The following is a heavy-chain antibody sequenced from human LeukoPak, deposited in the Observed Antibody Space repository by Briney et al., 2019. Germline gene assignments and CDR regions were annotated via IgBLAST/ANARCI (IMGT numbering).Heavy chain of an antibody. CDR3: ARDLCESGSYYEEWSY. CDR2: IIPIFGTA. V-gene: IGHV1-69*13. Sequence: SVKVSCKASGGTFSSYAISWVRQAPGQGLEWMGGIIPIFGTANYAQKFQGRVTITADESTSTAYMELSSLRSEDTAVYYCARDLCESGSYYEEWSYWGQGTLVTVSS. D-gene: IGHD1-26*01. J-gene: IGHJ4*02. CDR1: GGTFSSYA.